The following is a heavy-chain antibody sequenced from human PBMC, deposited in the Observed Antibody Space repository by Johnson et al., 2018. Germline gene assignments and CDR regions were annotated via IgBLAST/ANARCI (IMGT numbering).Heavy chain of an antibody. Sequence: QVQLQESGPGLVKPSETLSLTCTVSGGSISSYYWSWIRQTPGKGLEWIGYIYSSGSTNHNPSLKSRVTISVYTSKNQFSLKLSPVTAADTAVYYCARARQDALDIWGQGTMVTVSS. CDR3: ARARQDALDI. V-gene: IGHV4-59*01. D-gene: IGHD6-6*01. CDR2: IYSSGST. CDR1: GGSISSYY. J-gene: IGHJ3*02.